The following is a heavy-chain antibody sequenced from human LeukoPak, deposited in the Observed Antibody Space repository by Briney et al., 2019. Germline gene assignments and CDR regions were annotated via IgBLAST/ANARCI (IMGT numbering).Heavy chain of an antibody. J-gene: IGHJ4*02. CDR1: GGTFSSYA. V-gene: IGHV1-69*04. CDR2: IIPILGIA. Sequence: SVKVSCKASGGTFSSYAISWVRQAPGQGLEWMGRIIPILGIANYAQKFQGRVTITADKSTSTAYMELRSLRSDDTAVYYCARTPEYYYDSSGYLDYWGQGTLVTVSS. D-gene: IGHD3-22*01. CDR3: ARTPEYYYDSSGYLDY.